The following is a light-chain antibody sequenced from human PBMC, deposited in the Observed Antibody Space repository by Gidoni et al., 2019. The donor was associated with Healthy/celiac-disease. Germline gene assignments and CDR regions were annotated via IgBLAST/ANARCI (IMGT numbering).Light chain of an antibody. CDR3: KEWDSSTAV. Sequence: SSELTQPPSVSVSPGQTASITCSGDKLGDKYACWYQQKPGQSPVLVIYQESKRPSGIPERFAGYNSGNTATLNSSGTKARDEADYYWKEWDSSTAVFGTGTKVTVL. J-gene: IGLJ1*01. V-gene: IGLV3-1*01. CDR2: QES. CDR1: KLGDKY.